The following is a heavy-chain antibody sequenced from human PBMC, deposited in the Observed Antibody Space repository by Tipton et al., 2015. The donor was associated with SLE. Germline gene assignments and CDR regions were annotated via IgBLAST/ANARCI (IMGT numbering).Heavy chain of an antibody. D-gene: IGHD3-10*01. V-gene: IGHV4-34*01. CDR1: GGSFSGYY. J-gene: IGHJ3*02. Sequence: TLSLTCAVYGGSFSGYYWSWIRQPPGKGLEWIGEINHSGSTYYNPSLKSRVTISVDTSKNQFSLKLSSVTAADTAVYYCARDLDYGSGNYLAFDIWSQGTMVTVSS. CDR3: ARDLDYGSGNYLAFDI. CDR2: INHSGST.